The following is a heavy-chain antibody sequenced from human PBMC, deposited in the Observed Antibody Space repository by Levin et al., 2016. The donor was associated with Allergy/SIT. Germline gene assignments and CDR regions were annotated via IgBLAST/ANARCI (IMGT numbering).Heavy chain of an antibody. CDR3: ASIAVADY. V-gene: IGHV4-34*01. CDR2: INHSGST. D-gene: IGHD6-19*01. Sequence: SETLSLTCAVYGGSFSGYYWSWIRQPPGKGLEWIGEINHSGSTNYNPSLKSRVTISVDTSKNQFSLKLSSVTAADTAVYYCASIAVADYWGQGTLVTVSS. CDR1: GGSFSGYY. J-gene: IGHJ4*02.